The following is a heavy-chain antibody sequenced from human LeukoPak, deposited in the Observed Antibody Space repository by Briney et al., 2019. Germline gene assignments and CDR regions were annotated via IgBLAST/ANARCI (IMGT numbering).Heavy chain of an antibody. J-gene: IGHJ4*02. CDR1: GGSISSSSYY. CDR2: IYYSGST. Sequence: SETLSLTCTVSGGSISSSSYYWGWIRQPPGKGLEWIGSIYYSGSTYYNPSLKSRVTISVDTSKNQFSLKLSSVTAADTAVYYCARLRQYDYGDYIHFDYWGQGTLVTVSS. V-gene: IGHV4-39*01. D-gene: IGHD4-17*01. CDR3: ARLRQYDYGDYIHFDY.